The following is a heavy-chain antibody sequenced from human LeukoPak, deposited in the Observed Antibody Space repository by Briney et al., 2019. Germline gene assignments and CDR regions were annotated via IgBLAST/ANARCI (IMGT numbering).Heavy chain of an antibody. D-gene: IGHD5-18*01. CDR2: INPNSGGT. CDR1: GYTFTGYY. Sequence: ASVKVSCKASGYTFTGYYIHWVRQAPGQGLEWMGWINPNSGGTNYAQKFQGRVTMTRDTSISTAYMELSRLRSDDTAVYYCARASRGSAMVENDYWGQGTLVTVSS. J-gene: IGHJ4*02. CDR3: ARASRGSAMVENDY. V-gene: IGHV1-2*02.